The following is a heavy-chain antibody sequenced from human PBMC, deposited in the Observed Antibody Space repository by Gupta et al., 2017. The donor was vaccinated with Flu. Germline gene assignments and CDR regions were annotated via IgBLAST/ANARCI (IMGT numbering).Heavy chain of an antibody. CDR2: CYYRGIT. V-gene: IGHV4-39*01. Sequence: WGWIRQPPGKGLEWIGSCYYRGITDYSPSLKSRVTISVDTSKNEFSLKLNSLTAADTAMYYCARHRVVPTASFPLDYWGQGTLVTVSS. CDR3: ARHRVVPTASFPLDY. D-gene: IGHD2-2*01. J-gene: IGHJ4*02.